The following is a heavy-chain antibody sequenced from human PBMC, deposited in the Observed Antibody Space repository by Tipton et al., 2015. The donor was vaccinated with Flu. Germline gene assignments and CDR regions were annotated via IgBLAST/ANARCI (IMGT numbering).Heavy chain of an antibody. CDR3: ARGQGANP. J-gene: IGHJ5*02. V-gene: IGHV3-53*01. CDR2: IYSDGST. Sequence: SLRLSCAASGFTFSSYSMNWVRQAPGKGLEWVSVIYSDGSTYYIDSVKGRFTISRDNSKNMLSLEMNSLRAEDTAVYYCARGQGANPWGQGTLVTVSS. CDR1: GFTFSSYS.